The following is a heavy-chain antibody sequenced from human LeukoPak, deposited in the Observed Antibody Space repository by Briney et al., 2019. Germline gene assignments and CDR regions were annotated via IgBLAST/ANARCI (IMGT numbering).Heavy chain of an antibody. J-gene: IGHJ3*02. CDR3: ARARIAAASIIAFDI. CDR1: GGSISSSSYY. D-gene: IGHD6-13*01. CDR2: IYYSGST. V-gene: IGHV4-39*07. Sequence: SETLSLTCTVSGGSISSSSYYWGWIRQPPGKGLEWIGSIYYSGSTYYNPSLKSRVTISVDTSKNQFSLKLSSVTAADTAVYYCARARIAAASIIAFDIWGQGTMVTVSS.